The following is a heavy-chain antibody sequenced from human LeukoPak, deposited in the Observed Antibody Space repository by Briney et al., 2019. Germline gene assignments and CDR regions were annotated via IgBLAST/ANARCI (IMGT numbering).Heavy chain of an antibody. V-gene: IGHV4-59*01. J-gene: IGHJ4*02. CDR1: GDSISGYH. D-gene: IGHD3-16*01. CDR2: ISYSGST. Sequence: SETLSLTCTVSGDSISGYHWSWIRQPPGKGLEWIGYISYSGSTKYNPSLKSRVIISVDTSKNQFSLNLSSLTAADTAVYYCARVGRGDHTWGSYSFDYWGQGTLVTASS. CDR3: ARVGRGDHTWGSYSFDY.